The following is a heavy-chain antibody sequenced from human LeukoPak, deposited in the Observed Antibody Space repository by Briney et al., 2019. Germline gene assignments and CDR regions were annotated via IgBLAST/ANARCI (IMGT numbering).Heavy chain of an antibody. CDR1: GFTFSSYA. D-gene: IGHD6-13*01. CDR2: ISGSGGST. CDR3: AKVVAAAGTSIDY. Sequence: PGGSLRLSCAASGFTFSSYAMNWVRQAPGKGLEWVSAISGSGGSTYYADSVKGRFTISRDNSKNTLYLQMNSLRAEDTAVYYCAKVVAAAGTSIDYWGQGTLVTVSS. J-gene: IGHJ4*02. V-gene: IGHV3-23*01.